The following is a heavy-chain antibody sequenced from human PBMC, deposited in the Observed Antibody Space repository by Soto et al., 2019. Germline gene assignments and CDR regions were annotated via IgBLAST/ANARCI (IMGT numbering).Heavy chain of an antibody. J-gene: IGHJ4*02. CDR3: ARRSPDENFDY. CDR1: GGSISSYY. Sequence: SETLSLTCTVSGGSISSYYWSWIRQPPGKGLEWIGYIYYSGSTNYNPSLKSRVTISVDTSKNQFSLKLSSVTAADTAVYYCARRSPDENFDYWGQGTLVTVS. CDR2: IYYSGST. V-gene: IGHV4-59*08.